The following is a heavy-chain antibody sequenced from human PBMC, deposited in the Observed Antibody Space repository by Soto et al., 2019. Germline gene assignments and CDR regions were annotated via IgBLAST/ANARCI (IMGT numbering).Heavy chain of an antibody. CDR3: AKSSRRARYYGMDV. CDR1: GGSVPINSAA. V-gene: IGHV6-1*01. Sequence: SQALSLTCGISGGSVPINSAALNWISQSPARGLEWLGGRYYRSKWYNDYAVSVKSRIIINPDTSKNQFSLQLNSLRADDAAVYHCAKSSRRARYYGMDVWGQGTTVTVSS. J-gene: IGHJ6*02. CDR2: RYYRSKWYN. D-gene: IGHD6-6*01.